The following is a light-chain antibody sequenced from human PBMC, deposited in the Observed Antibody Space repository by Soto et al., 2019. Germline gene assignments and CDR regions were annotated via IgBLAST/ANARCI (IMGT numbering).Light chain of an antibody. J-gene: IGKJ1*01. CDR3: QQSYVTPRT. Sequence: DIQVTQSPSSLSASIGDRVTLTCRASQSISNFVNWYQQKAGKAPKLLIYDASSLQRGVPSRFSGSGSGTDFTLTITSLQPDDFATYYCQQSYVTPRTFGPGTKVDI. CDR1: QSISNF. CDR2: DAS. V-gene: IGKV1-39*01.